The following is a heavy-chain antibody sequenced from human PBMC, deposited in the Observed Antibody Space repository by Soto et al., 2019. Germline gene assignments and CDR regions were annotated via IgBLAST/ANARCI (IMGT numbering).Heavy chain of an antibody. Sequence: SETLSLTCAVYGGSFSGYYWSWIRQPPGKGLEWIGEINHSGSTNYNPSLKSRVTISVDTSKNQFSLKLSSVTAADTAVYYCARGPKIAAAGTGDYYYMDVWVKGTTVTVSS. CDR2: INHSGST. CDR3: ARGPKIAAAGTGDYYYMDV. V-gene: IGHV4-34*01. CDR1: GGSFSGYY. J-gene: IGHJ6*03. D-gene: IGHD6-13*01.